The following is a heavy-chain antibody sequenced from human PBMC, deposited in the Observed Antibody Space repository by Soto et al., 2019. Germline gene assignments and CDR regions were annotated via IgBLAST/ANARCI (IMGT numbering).Heavy chain of an antibody. D-gene: IGHD5-18*01. V-gene: IGHV3-23*01. CDR3: AEGQPGYSTPLTL. Sequence: GGSLRLSCAASGFTFSSCAMTWVRQPPGKGMECVSAISSSGDSTYYADSVKGRFTISRDNSKNLMYMQLGSVRADDTGVYYCAEGQPGYSTPLTLWGQGALVTVSS. CDR2: ISSSGDST. CDR1: GFTFSSCA. J-gene: IGHJ4*02.